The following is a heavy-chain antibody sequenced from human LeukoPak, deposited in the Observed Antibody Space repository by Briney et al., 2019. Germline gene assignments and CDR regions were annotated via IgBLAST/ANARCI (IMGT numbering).Heavy chain of an antibody. CDR1: TGSISTYY. Sequence: PSETLSLTCSVSTGSISTYYWRWIRQSPGKGLEWIGYIYHGGTTSYNPSLKRRVTLSVDSPKNQFFLRLTSLTAADTALYYCARHGGSLDYFDSWGPGSLVIVSS. D-gene: IGHD2-15*01. V-gene: IGHV4-59*08. J-gene: IGHJ4*02. CDR3: ARHGGSLDYFDS. CDR2: IYHGGTT.